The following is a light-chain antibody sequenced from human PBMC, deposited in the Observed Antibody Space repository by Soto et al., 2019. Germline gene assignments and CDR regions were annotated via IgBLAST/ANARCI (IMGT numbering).Light chain of an antibody. V-gene: IGKV3-11*01. CDR1: HSVTTH. J-gene: IGKJ5*01. Sequence: IVSTQSPDTLSLSQGERATLSFWASHSVTTHLAWFQQRPGQTPRLLIYDASTRAPGIPARFSGRGSGADFTLTISSLEPEDFAVYYCQQRSDSITFGQGTRLEIK. CDR2: DAS. CDR3: QQRSDSIT.